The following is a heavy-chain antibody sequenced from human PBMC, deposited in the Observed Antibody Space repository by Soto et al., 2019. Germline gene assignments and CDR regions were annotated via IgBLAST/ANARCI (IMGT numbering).Heavy chain of an antibody. V-gene: IGHV1-18*01. J-gene: IGHJ4*02. Sequence: ASVKVSCKTSGYTFSDYAISWVRQAPGQGLEWMGWISANNGNTNYAQKFQGRVTMTTDTSTSTAYMELRSLRSDDTAVYYCVSNYFDFWGQGTLVTVSS. CDR3: VSNYFDF. CDR1: GYTFSDYA. CDR2: ISANNGNT.